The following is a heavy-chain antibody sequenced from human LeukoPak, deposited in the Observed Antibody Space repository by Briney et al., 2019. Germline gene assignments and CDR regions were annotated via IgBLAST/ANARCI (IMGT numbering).Heavy chain of an antibody. CDR2: ISYDESNQ. CDR1: GFTFSNYA. CDR3: AKDFVDY. V-gene: IGHV3-30-3*01. D-gene: IGHD3-3*01. Sequence: PGRALRLSCAASGFTFSNYAMHWVRQAPGKGLEWVAMISYDESNQYYADSVKGRFTIPRDNSKNTLYLQMNSLRAEDTAVYYCAKDFVDYWGQGTLVTVSS. J-gene: IGHJ4*02.